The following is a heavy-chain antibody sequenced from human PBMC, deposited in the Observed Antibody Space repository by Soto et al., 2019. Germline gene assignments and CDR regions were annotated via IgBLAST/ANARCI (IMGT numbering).Heavy chain of an antibody. CDR1: GYTFNGYY. Sequence: QVQLVQSGAEVKKPGASVKVSCKGSGYTFNGYYIHWMRQAPGQGLQWMGWINPTSRGPNYARNFRGRATMTSDPSISTVYMERTGLTSDDTAMYYCAKGPSIVGSSTFSHSDLWGRGTLITVSS. V-gene: IGHV1-2*02. CDR3: AKGPSIVGSSTFSHSDL. CDR2: INPTSRGP. J-gene: IGHJ2*01. D-gene: IGHD1-26*01.